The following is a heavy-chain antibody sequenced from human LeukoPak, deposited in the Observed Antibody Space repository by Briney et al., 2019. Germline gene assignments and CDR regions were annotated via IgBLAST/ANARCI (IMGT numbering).Heavy chain of an antibody. J-gene: IGHJ6*03. CDR2: INSDGSST. D-gene: IGHD3-22*01. CDR1: GFTFSSYW. Sequence: GGSLRLSCAASGFTFSSYWMHWVRQAPGKGLVWVSRINSDGSSTSYADSVKGRFTISRDNAKNTLYLQMNSLRAEDTAVYYCAKDGGNYYDSAGNYLMRSYMDVWGIGTTVTVSS. V-gene: IGHV3-74*01. CDR3: AKDGGNYYDSAGNYLMRSYMDV.